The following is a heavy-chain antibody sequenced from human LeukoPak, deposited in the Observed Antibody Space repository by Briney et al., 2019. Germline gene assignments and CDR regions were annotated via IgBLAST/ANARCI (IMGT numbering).Heavy chain of an antibody. D-gene: IGHD2-2*01. CDR2: IYYSGST. CDR1: GGSISSSSYY. J-gene: IGHJ5*02. CDR3: ARHAVVVPASP. V-gene: IGHV4-39*01. Sequence: SETLSLTCTVSGGSISSSSYYWGWIRQPPGKGLEWIGSIYYSGSTYYNPSLKSRVTISVDTSKNQFSLKLSSVTAADTAVYYFARHAVVVPASPWGQGTLVTVSS.